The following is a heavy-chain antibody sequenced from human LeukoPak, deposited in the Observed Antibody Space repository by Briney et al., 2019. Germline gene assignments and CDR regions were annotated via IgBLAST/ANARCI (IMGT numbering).Heavy chain of an antibody. V-gene: IGHV5-51*01. CDR2: IYPGDSDT. CDR1: GYSFTSYW. Sequence: GESLKISCKGSGYSFTSYWIGWVRQMSGKGLEWMGIIYPGDSDTRYSPSFQGQVTISADKSISTAYLQWSSLKASDTAMYYCARHGSRTEYYYYGMDVWGQGTTVTVSS. D-gene: IGHD2-8*02. J-gene: IGHJ6*02. CDR3: ARHGSRTEYYYYGMDV.